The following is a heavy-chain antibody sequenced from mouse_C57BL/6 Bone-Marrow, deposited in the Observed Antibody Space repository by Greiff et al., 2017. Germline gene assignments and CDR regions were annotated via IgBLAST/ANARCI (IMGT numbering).Heavy chain of an antibody. D-gene: IGHD2-1*01. CDR1: GYTFTDYY. CDR3: AKDYGSYGAMDY. V-gene: IGHV1-26*01. CDR2: INPNNGGT. J-gene: IGHJ4*01. Sequence: EVQLQQSGPELVKPGASVKISCKASGYTFTDYYMNWVKQSHGKSLEWIGDINPNNGGTSYNQKFKGKATLTVDKSSSTAYMELRSLTSEDSAVYYCAKDYGSYGAMDYWGQGTSVTVSS.